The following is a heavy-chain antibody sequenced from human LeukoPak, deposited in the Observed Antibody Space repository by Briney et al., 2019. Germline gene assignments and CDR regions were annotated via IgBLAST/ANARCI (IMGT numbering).Heavy chain of an antibody. J-gene: IGHJ6*02. CDR2: INPNSGGT. CDR1: GYTFTGYY. D-gene: IGHD3-3*01. V-gene: IGHV1-2*02. Sequence: ASVKVSCKASGYTFTGYYMHWVRQAPGQGLEWMGWINPNSGGTNYAQKFQGRVTMTEDTSTDTAYMELSSLRSEDTAVYYCATGNYDFWSGYRGSYYYGMDVWGQGTTVTVSS. CDR3: ATGNYDFWSGYRGSYYYGMDV.